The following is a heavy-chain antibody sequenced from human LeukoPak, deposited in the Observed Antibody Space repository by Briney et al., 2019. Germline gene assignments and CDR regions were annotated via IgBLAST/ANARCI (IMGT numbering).Heavy chain of an antibody. V-gene: IGHV4-59*01. CDR3: ARVITFGGVIVPYFDY. J-gene: IGHJ4*02. CDR2: IYSTGNT. D-gene: IGHD3-16*02. Sequence: SETLSLTCTVSSGSISIYSWSWIRQPPGKGLEWIGYIYSTGNTNYNPSLKSRVTISVDTSKNQFSLKLSSVTAADTAVYYCARVITFGGVIVPYFDYWGQGTLVTVSS. CDR1: SGSISIYS.